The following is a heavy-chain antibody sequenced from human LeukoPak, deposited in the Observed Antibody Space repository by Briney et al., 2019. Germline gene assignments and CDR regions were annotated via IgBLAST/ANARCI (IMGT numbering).Heavy chain of an antibody. V-gene: IGHV3-64*01. D-gene: IGHD2-15*01. CDR3: ARDLYWGLRPVAATPAVDY. CDR1: GFTFSDAA. Sequence: GGSLRLSCAASGFTFSDAAMQWVRQAPGKGLEYVAVISTNGGMIYYANSVKGRFTISRDNSRDTLYLQMGSLRPDDMAVYYCARDLYWGLRPVAATPAVDYWGQGTLVTVSS. J-gene: IGHJ4*02. CDR2: ISTNGGMI.